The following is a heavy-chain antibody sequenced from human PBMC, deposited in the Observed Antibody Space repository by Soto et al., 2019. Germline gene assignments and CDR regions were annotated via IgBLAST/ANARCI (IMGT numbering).Heavy chain of an antibody. D-gene: IGHD3-16*01. J-gene: IGHJ4*02. CDR3: APHGLGVSSPPYFDN. Sequence: QLVQSGSEVKKPGSSVKVFCQASGGTFSGYVVTWVRQAPGQGLEWMGEFVPLFGTTNYAQRFSGRITITAEESTSTAYIELTTLRPDYTAVYYCAPHGLGVSSPPYFDNWGQGTLVTVSS. V-gene: IGHV1-69*01. CDR1: GGTFSGYV. CDR2: FVPLFGTT.